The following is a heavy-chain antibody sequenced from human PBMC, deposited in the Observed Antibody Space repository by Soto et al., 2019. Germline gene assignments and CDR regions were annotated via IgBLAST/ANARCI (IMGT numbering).Heavy chain of an antibody. CDR1: GFTFSSYG. J-gene: IGHJ4*02. CDR2: IWYDGSNK. V-gene: IGHV3-33*01. D-gene: IGHD3-22*01. CDR3: SHDSSGYSYSFDY. Sequence: QVQLVESGGGVVQPGRSLRLSCAASGFTFSSYGMHWVRQAPGKGLEWVAVIWYDGSNKYYADSVKGRFTISRDNSKNTLYLQMNSLRAEDTAVYYCSHDSSGYSYSFDYWGQGTLVTVSS.